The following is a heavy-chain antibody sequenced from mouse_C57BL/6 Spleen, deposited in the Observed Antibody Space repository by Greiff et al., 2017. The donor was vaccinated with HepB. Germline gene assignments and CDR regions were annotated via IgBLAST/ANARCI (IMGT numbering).Heavy chain of an antibody. CDR2: IYPRSGNT. CDR1: GYTFTSYG. CDR3: ARTPGSSSDYYFDY. J-gene: IGHJ2*01. Sequence: QVQLKESGAELARPGASVKLSCKASGYTFTSYGISWVKQRTGQGLEWIGEIYPRSGNTYYNEKFKGKATLTADKSSSTAYMELRSLTSEDSAVYFCARTPGSSSDYYFDYWGQGTTLTVSS. V-gene: IGHV1-81*01. D-gene: IGHD1-1*01.